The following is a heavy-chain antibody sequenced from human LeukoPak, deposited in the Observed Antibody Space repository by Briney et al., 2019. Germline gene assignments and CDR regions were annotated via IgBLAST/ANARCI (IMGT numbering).Heavy chain of an antibody. CDR1: GYTFTGYY. D-gene: IGHD6-13*01. CDR3: ARDLGIAAAVQRDWFDP. Sequence: GASVKVSCKASGYTFTGYYMHWVRQAPGQGLEWMGWINPNSGGTNYAQKFQGRVTMTRDTSISTAYMELSRLRSDDTAVYYCARDLGIAAAVQRDWFDPWGQGTLVTVSS. CDR2: INPNSGGT. J-gene: IGHJ5*02. V-gene: IGHV1-2*02.